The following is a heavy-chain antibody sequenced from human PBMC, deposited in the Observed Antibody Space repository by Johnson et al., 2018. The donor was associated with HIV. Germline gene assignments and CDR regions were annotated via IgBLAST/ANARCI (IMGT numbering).Heavy chain of an antibody. CDR2: INWNGDYI. V-gene: IGHV3-20*04. Sequence: VQLVESGGGVVRPGGSPRLSCAVSGFNFDDYDMSLFRQIPGKGLEWVSTINWNGDYIGYAVSLKGRFTISSDNAKKSLNLQMNSLRAEDTALYYCARNPTTQYSRLTGDFGAFDIWGQGTMVTVS. D-gene: IGHD7-27*01. CDR1: GFNFDDYD. J-gene: IGHJ3*02. CDR3: ARNPTTQYSRLTGDFGAFDI.